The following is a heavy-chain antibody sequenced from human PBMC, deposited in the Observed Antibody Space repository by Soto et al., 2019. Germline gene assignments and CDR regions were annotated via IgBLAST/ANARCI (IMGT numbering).Heavy chain of an antibody. Sequence: QVQLVESGGGVVQPGRSLRLSCAASGFTFSSYAMHWVRQAPGKGLEWVAVIWNDGTNKYYADSVKGRFTISRDNSKTTLYLQMNSLRAEDTAVYYCARDNWNYVSAFDIWGQGTMVTVFS. CDR3: ARDNWNYVSAFDI. CDR1: GFTFSSYA. CDR2: IWNDGTNK. J-gene: IGHJ3*02. D-gene: IGHD1-7*01. V-gene: IGHV3-33*01.